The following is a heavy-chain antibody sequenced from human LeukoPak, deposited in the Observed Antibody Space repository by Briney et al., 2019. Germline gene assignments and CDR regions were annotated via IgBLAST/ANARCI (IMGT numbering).Heavy chain of an antibody. V-gene: IGHV4-4*07. CDR1: GGSISNYY. J-gene: IGHJ6*02. CDR2: IYTSGST. CDR3: ARDKRELDYYGMDV. Sequence: SETLSLTCTVSGGSISNYYWTWIRQPAGKGLEWIGRIYTSGSTNYNPSLKSRVTMSLDTSKNQFSLKLSSVTAADTAVYYCARDKRELDYYGMDVWGQGITVTVSS. D-gene: IGHD3-10*01.